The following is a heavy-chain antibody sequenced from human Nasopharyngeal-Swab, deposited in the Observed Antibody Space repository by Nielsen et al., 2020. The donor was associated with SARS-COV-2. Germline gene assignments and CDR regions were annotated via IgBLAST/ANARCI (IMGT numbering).Heavy chain of an antibody. J-gene: IGHJ4*02. Sequence: GESLKISCVASGYSFRTYGMSWVRQAPGKGLEWVAAIVGSGDISGSGGNTYYADSVKGRFTISRDNSKNTLSLQMNSLRAEDTAVYYCAKDLRGPYFFWGQGTLVTGSS. CDR1: GYSFRTYG. D-gene: IGHD2/OR15-2a*01. V-gene: IGHV3-23*01. CDR2: IVGSGDISGSGGNT. CDR3: AKDLRGPYFF.